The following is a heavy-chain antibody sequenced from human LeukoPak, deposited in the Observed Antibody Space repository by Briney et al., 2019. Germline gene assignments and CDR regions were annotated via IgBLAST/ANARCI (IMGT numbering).Heavy chain of an antibody. Sequence: ASVKLSCKASGYTFTDYYMHWVRHAPGQGLEWMGWINPNRGGTNYAQKSQVRVSMTTDTSISTAYMEVSRLRSDDTGVYYCARVRIGQQLDKYYYYAMDVWGQGTTVTVSS. CDR1: GYTFTDYY. CDR3: ARVRIGQQLDKYYYYAMDV. CDR2: INPNRGGT. J-gene: IGHJ6*02. D-gene: IGHD6-13*01. V-gene: IGHV1-2*02.